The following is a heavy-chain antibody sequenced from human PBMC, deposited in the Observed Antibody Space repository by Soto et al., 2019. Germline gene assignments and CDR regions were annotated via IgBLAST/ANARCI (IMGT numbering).Heavy chain of an antibody. CDR3: ARDYYDFWSGYYPSYFDY. J-gene: IGHJ4*02. CDR2: IKQDGSEK. CDR1: GFTFSSYW. Sequence: GGSLRLSCAASGFTFSSYWMSWVRQAPGKGLEWVANIKQDGSEKYYVDSVKGRFTISRDNAKNSLYLQMNSLRAEDTAVYYCARDYYDFWSGYYPSYFDYGGQGTLVTVSS. V-gene: IGHV3-7*01. D-gene: IGHD3-3*01.